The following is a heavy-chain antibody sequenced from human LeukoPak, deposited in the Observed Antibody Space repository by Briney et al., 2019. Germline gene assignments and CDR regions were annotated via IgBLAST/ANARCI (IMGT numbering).Heavy chain of an antibody. Sequence: SSETLSLTCTVSGGSISSYYWSWIRQPPGKGLEWIGYIYYSGTTDYNPSLKSRVTISVDTFKNQFSLKLSSVTAADTAVYYCARGRVWQWLVHWGQGTLVTVSS. D-gene: IGHD6-19*01. CDR1: GGSISSYY. CDR3: ARGRVWQWLVH. V-gene: IGHV4-59*01. CDR2: IYYSGTT. J-gene: IGHJ4*02.